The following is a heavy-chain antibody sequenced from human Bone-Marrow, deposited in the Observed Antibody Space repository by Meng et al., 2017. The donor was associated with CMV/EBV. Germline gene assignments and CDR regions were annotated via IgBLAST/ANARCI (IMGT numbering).Heavy chain of an antibody. V-gene: IGHV3-33*03. CDR1: GFTLSNYG. D-gene: IGHD6-25*01. Sequence: GGSLRLSCAASGFTLSNYGMHWVRQAPGKGLEWVAVIWYDGHHKYYADSVEGRFTISRDDSKNMVHLQMNSLRAEDTAVYYCVRLREVWTWGDNDWFDPWGQGTLVTVSS. CDR2: IWYDGHHK. J-gene: IGHJ5*02. CDR3: VRLREVWTWGDNDWFDP.